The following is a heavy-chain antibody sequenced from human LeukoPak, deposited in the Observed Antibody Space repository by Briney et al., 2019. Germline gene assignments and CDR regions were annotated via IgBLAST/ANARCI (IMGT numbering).Heavy chain of an antibody. J-gene: IGHJ4*02. CDR3: AKGDWGGAVYMGIVY. Sequence: GGSLRLSCAASGFTFSSYSMNWVRQAPGKGLEWVSSISSSSSYIYYADSVKGRFTISRDNSKNTLYLQMNSLRAEDTAVYYCAKGDWGGAVYMGIVYWGQGTLVTVSS. CDR1: GFTFSSYS. V-gene: IGHV3-21*04. D-gene: IGHD1-26*01. CDR2: ISSSSSYI.